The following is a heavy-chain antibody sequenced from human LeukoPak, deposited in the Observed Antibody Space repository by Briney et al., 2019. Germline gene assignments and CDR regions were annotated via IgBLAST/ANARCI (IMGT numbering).Heavy chain of an antibody. Sequence: SETLSLTCTVSGGSISSGGYYWSWIRQHPGKGLEWIGYIYYSGSTYYNPSLKSRVTISVDTSKNQFSLKLSSVTAADTAVYYCARIFNTASSSDYYYYGMDVWGQGTTVTVSS. J-gene: IGHJ6*02. CDR3: ARIFNTASSSDYYYYGMDV. CDR1: GGSISSGGYY. D-gene: IGHD5-18*01. CDR2: IYYSGST. V-gene: IGHV4-31*03.